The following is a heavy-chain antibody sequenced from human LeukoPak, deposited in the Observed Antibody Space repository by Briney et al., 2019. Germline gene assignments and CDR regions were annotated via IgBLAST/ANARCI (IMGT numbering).Heavy chain of an antibody. CDR3: ARDPYSGSYGNYYYYYMDV. D-gene: IGHD1-26*01. Sequence: GGSLRLSCAASGFTFNSYNMNWVRQAPGKGLEWVSSITSSSTYMYYADSVKGRFTISRDNARNSLYLQTNSLRAEDTAVYYCARDPYSGSYGNYYYYYMDVWGKGTTVTISS. J-gene: IGHJ6*03. V-gene: IGHV3-21*01. CDR1: GFTFNSYN. CDR2: ITSSSTYM.